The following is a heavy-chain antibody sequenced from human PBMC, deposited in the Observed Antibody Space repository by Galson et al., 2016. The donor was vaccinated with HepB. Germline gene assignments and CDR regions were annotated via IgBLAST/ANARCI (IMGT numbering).Heavy chain of an antibody. CDR2: IFYSGST. V-gene: IGHV4-31*03. CDR1: GDSISSGAYY. CDR3: ARERTSYCTSTTCYSARAFDR. J-gene: IGHJ4*02. Sequence: LSLTCNVSGDSISSGAYYWSWIRQHPGKGLEWIGYIFYSGSTYYNPSLKSRLTISVDTSKNQFSLKLSSVIAADTAVYYCARERTSYCTSTTCYSARAFDRWGQGILVTVSS. D-gene: IGHD2-2*01.